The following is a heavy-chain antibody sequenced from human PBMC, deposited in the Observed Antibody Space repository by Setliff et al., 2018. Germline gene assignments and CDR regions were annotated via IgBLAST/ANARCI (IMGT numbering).Heavy chain of an antibody. CDR1: GFTFTDYG. Sequence: ASVKVSCKSSGFTFTDYGITWVRQVPGQGLEWMGWINNYNFNTQYAQKFQGRVTVTTDTSTTTAYMELRSLRADDTAVYYCAVLQVPLAAPAHFEFWGQGTPVTVSS. CDR3: AVLQVPLAAPAHFEF. D-gene: IGHD3-10*01. J-gene: IGHJ4*02. V-gene: IGHV1-18*01. CDR2: INNYNFNT.